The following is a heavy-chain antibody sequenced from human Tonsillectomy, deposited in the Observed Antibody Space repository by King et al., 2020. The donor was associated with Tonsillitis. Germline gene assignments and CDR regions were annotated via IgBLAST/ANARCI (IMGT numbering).Heavy chain of an antibody. J-gene: IGHJ5*02. D-gene: IGHD1-1*01. CDR2: IDWDDEK. Sequence: LKESGPALVKPTQTLTLTCTFSGFSLSTDEMRVSWVRQPPGKALEWLARIDWDDEKFYSTSLKTRLTIPRDTSKNQGVLRMTNMDPGDTATYYCTRSQAGTNWFDPWGRGTLVTVSS. CDR1: GFSLSTDEMR. V-gene: IGHV2-70*04. CDR3: TRSQAGTNWFDP.